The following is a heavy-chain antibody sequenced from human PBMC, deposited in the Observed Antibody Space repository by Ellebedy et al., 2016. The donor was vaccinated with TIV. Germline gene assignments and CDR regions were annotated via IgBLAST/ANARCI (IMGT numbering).Heavy chain of an antibody. J-gene: IGHJ4*02. Sequence: GESLKISCAASGFTVSSNYMNWVRQAPGKGLEWVSSISSSSSYIYYADSVKGRFNISRDNAKNSLYLQMNSLRAEDTAVYYCARSHGYWGQGTLVTVSS. CDR1: GFTVSSNY. CDR3: ARSHGY. CDR2: ISSSSSYI. V-gene: IGHV3-21*01.